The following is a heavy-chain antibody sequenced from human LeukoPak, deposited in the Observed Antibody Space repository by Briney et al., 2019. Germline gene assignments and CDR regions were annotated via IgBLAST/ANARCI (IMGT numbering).Heavy chain of an antibody. CDR3: ARFHQVLRYFDWPKYYFDY. Sequence: SETLSLTCTVSGGSISSGDYYWSWIRQPPGKGLEWIGYIYYSGSTYYNTSLKSRVTISVDTSKNQFSLKLSSVTAADTAVYYCARFHQVLRYFDWPKYYFDYWGQGTLVTVSS. CDR2: IYYSGST. D-gene: IGHD3-9*01. CDR1: GGSISSGDYY. J-gene: IGHJ4*02. V-gene: IGHV4-30-4*01.